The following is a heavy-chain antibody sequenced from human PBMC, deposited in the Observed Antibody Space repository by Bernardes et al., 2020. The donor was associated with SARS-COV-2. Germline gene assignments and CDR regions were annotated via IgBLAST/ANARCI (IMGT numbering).Heavy chain of an antibody. CDR2: INSDGSDT. V-gene: IGHV3-74*01. D-gene: IGHD2-2*01. CDR1: GFTFSSYW. CDR3: ARGPPRYCSTTNCYASRGFDY. J-gene: IGHJ4*02. Sequence: GGSLRLSCAASGFTFSSYWMHWVRKAPGKGLVWVSRINSDGSDTRYADSVRGRFTISRDNAKNTLYLQMNSLRAEDTAVYYCARGPPRYCSTTNCYASRGFDYWGQGTLVTVSS.